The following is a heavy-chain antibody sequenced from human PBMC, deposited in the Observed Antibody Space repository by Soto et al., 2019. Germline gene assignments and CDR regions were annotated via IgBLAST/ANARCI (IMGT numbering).Heavy chain of an antibody. CDR2: ISNSGGDT. CDR1: GFTFSNYA. Sequence: HPGGSLRLSCAASGFTFSNYAMTWIRQAPGRGLEWVSAISNSGGDTYYTDSVRGRLTISRDNSKNTLYLQMNSLRAEDTATYYCAKAPSGWYDGWFDPWGQGTLVTVSS. CDR3: AKAPSGWYDGWFDP. D-gene: IGHD6-19*01. J-gene: IGHJ5*02. V-gene: IGHV3-23*01.